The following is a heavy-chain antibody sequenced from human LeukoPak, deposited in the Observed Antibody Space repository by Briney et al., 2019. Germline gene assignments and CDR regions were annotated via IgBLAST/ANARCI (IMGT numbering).Heavy chain of an antibody. CDR1: GYTFTSYG. J-gene: IGHJ4*02. CDR2: INPNSGGT. D-gene: IGHD2-2*03. V-gene: IGHV1-2*02. CDR3: AVGYCSSTSCTEGVRPMYYFDY. Sequence: GASVKVSCKASGYTFTSYGISWVRQAPGQGLEWMGWINPNSGGTNYAQKFQGRVTMTRDTSISTAYMELSRLRSDDTAVYYCAVGYCSSTSCTEGVRPMYYFDYWGQGTLVTVSS.